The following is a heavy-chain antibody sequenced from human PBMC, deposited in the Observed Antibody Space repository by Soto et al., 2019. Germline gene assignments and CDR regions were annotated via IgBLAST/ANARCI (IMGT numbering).Heavy chain of an antibody. Sequence: SETLSLTCAVYGGSFSGYYWGWIRQPPGKGLEWIGEINHSGSTNYNPSLKSRVTISVDTSKNQFSLKLSSVTAADTAVYYCARTAYYDFWSGYYWWFDPWGQGTLVTVSS. CDR2: INHSGST. V-gene: IGHV4-34*01. CDR1: GGSFSGYY. J-gene: IGHJ5*02. D-gene: IGHD3-3*01. CDR3: ARTAYYDFWSGYYWWFDP.